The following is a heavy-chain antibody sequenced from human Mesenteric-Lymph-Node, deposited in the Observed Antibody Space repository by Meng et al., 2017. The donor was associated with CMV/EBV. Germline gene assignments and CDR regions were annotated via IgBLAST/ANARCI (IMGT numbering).Heavy chain of an antibody. CDR3: AHRRGSNWFDP. J-gene: IGHJ5*02. CDR2: IFWDDDT. D-gene: IGHD2-15*01. Sequence: CTFTGISFSTRGVGVGWIRQPPGKALEWLALIFWDDDTRYNPSLKNRLTITKDTSKSQVVLTMTNLDPVDTATYYCAHRRGSNWFDPWGQGTLVTVSS. V-gene: IGHV2-5*02. CDR1: GISFSTRGVG.